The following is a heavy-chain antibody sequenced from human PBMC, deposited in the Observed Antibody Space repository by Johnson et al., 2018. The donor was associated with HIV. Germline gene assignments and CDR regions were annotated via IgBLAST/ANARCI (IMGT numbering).Heavy chain of an antibody. CDR2: IKQDGSEK. J-gene: IGHJ3*02. Sequence: VQLVESGGGLVKPGGSLRLSCAASGFTFSNAWMSWVRQAPGKGLEWVANIKQDGSEKYYVDSVKGRFTISRDNAKNSLYLQLNSLRAEDTAVYYCARVEPIRRAIDAFDIWGQGTMVIVSS. V-gene: IGHV3-7*01. CDR3: ARVEPIRRAIDAFDI. CDR1: GFTFSNAW.